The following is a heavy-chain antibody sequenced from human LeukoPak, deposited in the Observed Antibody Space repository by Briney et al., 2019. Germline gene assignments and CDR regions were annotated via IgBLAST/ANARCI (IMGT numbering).Heavy chain of an antibody. CDR1: GGSISSSSYY. D-gene: IGHD3-3*01. V-gene: IGHV4-39*07. CDR2: IYYSGST. CDR3: ARGGWVGSPNGFGVVHGPLDY. Sequence: NSSETLSLTCTVSGGSISSSSYYWGWIRQPPGKGLEWIGSIYYSGSTYYNPSLKSRVTISVDTSKNQFSLKLSSVTAADTAVYYCARGGWVGSPNGFGVVHGPLDYWGQGTLVTVSS. J-gene: IGHJ4*02.